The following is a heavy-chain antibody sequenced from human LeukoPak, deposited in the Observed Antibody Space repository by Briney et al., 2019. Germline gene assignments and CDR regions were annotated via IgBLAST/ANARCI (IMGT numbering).Heavy chain of an antibody. V-gene: IGHV1-18*01. D-gene: IGHD3-3*01. CDR1: GYTFTSYG. Sequence: GASVMASCKASGYTFTSYGISWVRQAPGQGLEWMGWISAYNGNTNYAQKLQGRVTMTTDTSTSTAYMELRSLRSDDTAVYYCARDDFVYKSFDYWGQGTLVTVSS. J-gene: IGHJ4*02. CDR2: ISAYNGNT. CDR3: ARDDFVYKSFDY.